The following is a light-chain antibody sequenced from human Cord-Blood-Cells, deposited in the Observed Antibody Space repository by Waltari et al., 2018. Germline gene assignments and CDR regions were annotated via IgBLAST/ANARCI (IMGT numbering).Light chain of an antibody. Sequence: EIVLTQSPGTLSLSPGERATLSCRASQSVSSSYLAWYQQKPGQAPRLLIYGASSRATCIPDRFSGSGSGTDFTLTISRLEPEDFAVYYCQQYGSSQGFTFGPGTKVDIK. J-gene: IGKJ3*01. CDR1: QSVSSSY. V-gene: IGKV3-20*01. CDR2: GAS. CDR3: QQYGSSQGFT.